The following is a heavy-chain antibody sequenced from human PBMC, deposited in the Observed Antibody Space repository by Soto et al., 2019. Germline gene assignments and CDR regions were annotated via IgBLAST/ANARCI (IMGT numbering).Heavy chain of an antibody. D-gene: IGHD5-18*01. CDR1: GFTFSSYA. CDR3: AGGYSYGYYYYYGMDV. Sequence: LRLSCAASGFTFSSYAMHWVRQAPGKGLEWVAVISYDGSNKYYADSVKGRLTISRDNSKNTLYLQMNSLRAEDTAVYYCAGGYSYGYYYYYGMDVWGQGTTVTVSS. CDR2: ISYDGSNK. J-gene: IGHJ6*02. V-gene: IGHV3-30-3*01.